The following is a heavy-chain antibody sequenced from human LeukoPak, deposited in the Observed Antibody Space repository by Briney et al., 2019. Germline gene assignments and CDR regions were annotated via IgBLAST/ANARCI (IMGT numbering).Heavy chain of an antibody. J-gene: IGHJ4*02. Sequence: GGSLRLSCAASGFTVSSNYMSWVRQAPGKGLEWVSVIYSGGSTYYADSVKGRFIISRDNSKNTLYLQMNSLRAEDTAVYYCARDKSYGHHHFDYWGQGTLATVSS. D-gene: IGHD5-18*01. CDR2: IYSGGST. CDR3: ARDKSYGHHHFDY. CDR1: GFTVSSNY. V-gene: IGHV3-66*01.